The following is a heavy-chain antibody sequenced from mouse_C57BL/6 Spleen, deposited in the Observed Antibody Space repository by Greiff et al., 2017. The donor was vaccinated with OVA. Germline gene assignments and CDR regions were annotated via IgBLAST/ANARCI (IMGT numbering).Heavy chain of an antibody. J-gene: IGHJ4*01. D-gene: IGHD1-1*01. V-gene: IGHV1-50*01. CDR1: GYTFTSYW. CDR3: AKTGGSSALAMGY. Sequence: QVQLQQPGAELVKPGASVKLSCKASGYTFTSYWMQWVKQRPGQGLEWIGEIDPSDSYTNYNQKFKGKATLTVDTSSSTAYMQLSSLTSEDSAVYYCAKTGGSSALAMGYWGQGTSVTVSS. CDR2: IDPSDSYT.